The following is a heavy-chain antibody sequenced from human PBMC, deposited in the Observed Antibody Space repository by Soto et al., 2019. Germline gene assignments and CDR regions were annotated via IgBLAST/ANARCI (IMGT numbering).Heavy chain of an antibody. CDR3: ARGIAAAVPGY. CDR2: IYYSGST. J-gene: IGHJ4*02. V-gene: IGHV4-59*01. Sequence: SETLSLTCTVSGGSISSYYWSWIRQPPGKGLEWIGYIYYSGSTNYNPSLKSRVTISVDTSKNQFSLKLSSVTAADTAVYYCARGIAAAVPGYWGQGTLVTVSS. CDR1: GGSISSYY. D-gene: IGHD6-13*01.